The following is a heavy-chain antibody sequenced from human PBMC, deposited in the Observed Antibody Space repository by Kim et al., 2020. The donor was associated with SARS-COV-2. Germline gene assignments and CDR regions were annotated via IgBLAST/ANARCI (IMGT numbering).Heavy chain of an antibody. D-gene: IGHD2-21*01. CDR2: IYNSGST. V-gene: IGHV4-31*03. Sequence: SETLSLTCTVSGGSIRSGGYFWIWIRQHTGKGLEWIGYIYNSGSTYYNPSLKSRVTISVDTSKNQLSLKLSSVTAADTAVYYCARVIGGGGQGVNRFDPWGQGTLVTVSS. J-gene: IGHJ5*02. CDR1: GGSIRSGGYF. CDR3: ARVIGGGGQGVNRFDP.